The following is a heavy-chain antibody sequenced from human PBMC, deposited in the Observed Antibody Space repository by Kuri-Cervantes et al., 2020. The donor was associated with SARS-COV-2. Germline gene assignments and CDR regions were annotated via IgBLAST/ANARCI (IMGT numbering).Heavy chain of an antibody. J-gene: IGHJ6*02. CDR3: AREYFSSTSCYAGDYYYGMDV. D-gene: IGHD2-2*01. Sequence: ASVKVSCKASGNTFTSYGISWVRQAPGQGLEWMGWISAYNGNTKYAQKLQGRVTMTTDTSTSTAYMELRSLRSDDTAVYYCAREYFSSTSCYAGDYYYGMDVWGQGTTVTVSS. CDR2: ISAYNGNT. V-gene: IGHV1-18*01. CDR1: GNTFTSYG.